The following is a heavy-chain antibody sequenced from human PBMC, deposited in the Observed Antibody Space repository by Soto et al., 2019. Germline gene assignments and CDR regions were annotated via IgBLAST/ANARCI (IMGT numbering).Heavy chain of an antibody. CDR3: ARIIGYCRNNDCSWTFDI. CDR1: GYSFISYW. V-gene: IGHV5-51*01. Sequence: GESLKISCKTSGYSFISYWVAWVRQKPGKGLEWMGTFYPGDSTSTYSPSFQGQVTISVDKSISTAYLHLSSLKASDTAMYYCARIIGYCRNNDCSWTFDIWGQGTTVTVSS. CDR2: FYPGDSTS. D-gene: IGHD2-2*03. J-gene: IGHJ3*02.